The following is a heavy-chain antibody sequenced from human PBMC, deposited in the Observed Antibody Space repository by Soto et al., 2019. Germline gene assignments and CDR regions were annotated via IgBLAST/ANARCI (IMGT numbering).Heavy chain of an antibody. V-gene: IGHV3-23*01. Sequence: GGSLRLSCAASGFTFSSYAMSRVRQAPGKGLEWVSVISGSGGISYYADSAKGRFTISRDNSKNTLYLQLNSLTAEDTAVYYCAKMDRITIFGVVSIDYWGQGTLVTVSS. CDR2: ISGSGGIS. CDR3: AKMDRITIFGVVSIDY. D-gene: IGHD3-3*01. J-gene: IGHJ4*02. CDR1: GFTFSSYA.